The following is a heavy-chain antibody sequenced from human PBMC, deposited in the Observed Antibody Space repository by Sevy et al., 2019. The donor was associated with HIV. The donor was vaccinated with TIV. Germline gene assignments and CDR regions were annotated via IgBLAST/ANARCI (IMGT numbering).Heavy chain of an antibody. CDR1: DYTFSNFG. Sequence: ASVKVSCKASDYTFSNFGFTWVRQAPGQGLEWMGWIRVGNGNANYARNLQGRVTMTTDTSTKTGYLELRSLRSEDTAVYFCAAVHDCTSTSCYCALWFEPWGQGTLVTVSS. CDR2: IRVGNGNA. CDR3: AAVHDCTSTSCYCALWFEP. J-gene: IGHJ5*02. V-gene: IGHV1-18*01. D-gene: IGHD2-2*01.